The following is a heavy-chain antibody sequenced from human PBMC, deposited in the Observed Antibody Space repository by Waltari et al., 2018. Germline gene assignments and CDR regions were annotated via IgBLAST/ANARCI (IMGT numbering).Heavy chain of an antibody. D-gene: IGHD6-13*01. V-gene: IGHV1-2*06. Sequence: QVQLVQSGAEVKKPGASVKVSCKASGYTFTGYYMHWVRQAPGQGLEWMGRINPNSGGTNYAQKFQGRVSMTRDTSISTAYMELSRLRSDDTAVYYCARGLGAAGRPVYHWFDPWGQGTLVTVSS. CDR2: INPNSGGT. CDR3: ARGLGAAGRPVYHWFDP. CDR1: GYTFTGYY. J-gene: IGHJ5*02.